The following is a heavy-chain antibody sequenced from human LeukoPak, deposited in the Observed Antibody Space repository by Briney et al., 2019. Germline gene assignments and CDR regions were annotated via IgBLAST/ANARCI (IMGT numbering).Heavy chain of an antibody. J-gene: IGHJ3*02. Sequence: AGGSLRLSCAASGFTFSNYWMHWVRQAPGKGLVWVSRINSDGINTSYADSVKGRFTISRDNAKNSLFLQMNSLRAEDTAVYYCAGINDYGDPTGAFDIWGQGTMVTVSS. V-gene: IGHV3-74*01. CDR3: AGINDYGDPTGAFDI. D-gene: IGHD4-17*01. CDR1: GFTFSNYW. CDR2: INSDGINT.